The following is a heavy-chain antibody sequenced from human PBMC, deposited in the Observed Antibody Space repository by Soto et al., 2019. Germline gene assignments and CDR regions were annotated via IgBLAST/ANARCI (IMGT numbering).Heavy chain of an antibody. Sequence: PSETLSLTCTVSGGSISSYYWSWIRQPPGKGLEWIGYIYYSGSTNYNPSLKSRVTISVDTSKNQFSLKLSSVTAADTAVYYCARESEGYCSGGNCYSGYYFDYWGQGTLVTVSS. CDR3: ARESEGYCSGGNCYSGYYFDY. V-gene: IGHV4-59*01. J-gene: IGHJ4*02. CDR1: GGSISSYY. CDR2: IYYSGST. D-gene: IGHD2-15*01.